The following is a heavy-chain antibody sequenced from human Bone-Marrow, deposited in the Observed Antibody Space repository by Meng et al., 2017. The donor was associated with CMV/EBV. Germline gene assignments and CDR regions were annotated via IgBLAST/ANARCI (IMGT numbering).Heavy chain of an antibody. CDR1: GFSFSGYY. J-gene: IGHJ6*02. D-gene: IGHD1-1*01. Sequence: GGSLRLSCAASGFSFSGYYMSWIRQAPGKGLEWVSSISRSSSHIYYADSVKGRFTISRDNANNSLYLQMNSLRAEDTAVYYCARGRGDNWYYYGTDVWGQGTTVTVSS. V-gene: IGHV3-21*01. CDR2: ISRSSSHI. CDR3: ARGRGDNWYYYGTDV.